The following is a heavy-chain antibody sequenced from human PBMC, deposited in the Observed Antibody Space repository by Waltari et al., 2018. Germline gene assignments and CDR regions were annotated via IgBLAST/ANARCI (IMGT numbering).Heavy chain of an antibody. D-gene: IGHD3-10*01. V-gene: IGHV4-34*01. J-gene: IGHJ6*02. CDR2: INHSGST. Sequence: QVQLQQWGAGLLKPSETLSLTCAVYGGSFSGYYWSWIRQPQGKGLEWIGEINHSGSTNYNPSLKSRVTISVDTSKNQFSLKLSSVTAADTAVYYCARLSLGGYYGSGSYPHYYYGMDVWGQGTTVTVSS. CDR1: GGSFSGYY. CDR3: ARLSLGGYYGSGSYPHYYYGMDV.